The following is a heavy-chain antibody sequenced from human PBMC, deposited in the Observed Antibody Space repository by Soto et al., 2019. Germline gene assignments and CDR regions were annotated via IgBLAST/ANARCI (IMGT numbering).Heavy chain of an antibody. CDR3: ARHMPSDYDYVWGSYYYYFDY. V-gene: IGHV4-39*01. CDR2: IYYSGST. Sequence: SETLSLTCTVSCGSISSSSYYWGWIRQPPGKGLEWIGSIYYSGSTYYNPSLKSRVTISVDTSKNQFSLKLSSVTAADTAVYYCARHMPSDYDYVWGSYYYYFDYWGQGTLVTVSS. J-gene: IGHJ4*02. D-gene: IGHD3-16*01. CDR1: CGSISSSSYY.